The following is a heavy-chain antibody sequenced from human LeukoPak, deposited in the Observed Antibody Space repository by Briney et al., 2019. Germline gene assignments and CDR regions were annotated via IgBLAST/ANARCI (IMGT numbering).Heavy chain of an antibody. CDR3: ARDHYYDSSGYYYLGSPDAFDI. CDR2: IYYSGST. D-gene: IGHD3-22*01. CDR1: GGSISSSNYY. Sequence: SETLSLTCTVSGGSISSSNYYWGWIRQPPGKGLEWIGNIYYSGSTYYNPSLKSRVTISVDTSKNQFSLKLSSVTAADTAVYYCARDHYYDSSGYYYLGSPDAFDIWGQGTMVTVSS. J-gene: IGHJ3*02. V-gene: IGHV4-39*07.